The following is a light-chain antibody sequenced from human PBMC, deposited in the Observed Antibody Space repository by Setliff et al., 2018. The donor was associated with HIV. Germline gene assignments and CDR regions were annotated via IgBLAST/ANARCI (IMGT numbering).Light chain of an antibody. CDR3: SSYTSTTPLYV. CDR1: SSDVGGYNY. V-gene: IGLV2-14*03. CDR2: DVS. J-gene: IGLJ1*01. Sequence: QSALTQPPSASGSPGQSVTISCTGTSSDVGGYNYVSWYQQHPGKAPKLMIYDVSYRPSGVSNRFSGSKSGNTASLTISGLQAEDEADYYCSSYTSTTPLYVFGTGTKV.